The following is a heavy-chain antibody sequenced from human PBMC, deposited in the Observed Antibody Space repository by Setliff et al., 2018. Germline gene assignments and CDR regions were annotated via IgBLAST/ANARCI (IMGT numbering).Heavy chain of an antibody. D-gene: IGHD3-10*01. J-gene: IGHJ6*03. Sequence: SETLSLTCTVSGGSISSSYWNWIRQPPGKGLEWIGYIYYSGSTNYNPSLKSRVTISVDTSKNQLSLKLSSVTAADTAVYYCAKVPITKVYFYMDVWGKGTTVTVSS. V-gene: IGHV4-59*08. CDR3: AKVPITKVYFYMDV. CDR2: IYYSGST. CDR1: GGSISSSY.